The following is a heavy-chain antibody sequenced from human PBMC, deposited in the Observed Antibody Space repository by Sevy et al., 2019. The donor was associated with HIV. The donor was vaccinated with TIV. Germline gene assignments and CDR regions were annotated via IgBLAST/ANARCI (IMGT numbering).Heavy chain of an antibody. Sequence: GGSLRLSCAASGFTFSYYAMTWVRQAPGKGLEWVSAISGSGDTTYYAESVKGRFTISRDNSRGTLYLQINSLRAEDTAIYCWAKEGYRLPGADAIDIWGQGTMVTVSS. CDR2: ISGSGDTT. CDR3: AKEGYRLPGADAIDI. J-gene: IGHJ3*02. CDR1: GFTFSYYA. D-gene: IGHD3-16*01. V-gene: IGHV3-23*01.